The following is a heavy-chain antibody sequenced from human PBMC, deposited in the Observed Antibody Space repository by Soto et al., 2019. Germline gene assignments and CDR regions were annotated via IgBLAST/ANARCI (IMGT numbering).Heavy chain of an antibody. J-gene: IGHJ4*02. Sequence: QVQLVASGGGVVQPGRSLRLSCTSSGLTFRRDGTLWVRQAPGEGLEWVSVISYYGKNKYYADSVKGRFTISRDNSKNTLFLQMDSRRMEDTAIYYCAGGYDWGDYWGQGTLVTVSS. CDR2: ISYYGKNK. CDR1: GLTFRRDG. CDR3: AGGYDWGDY. V-gene: IGHV3-30*03. D-gene: IGHD5-12*01.